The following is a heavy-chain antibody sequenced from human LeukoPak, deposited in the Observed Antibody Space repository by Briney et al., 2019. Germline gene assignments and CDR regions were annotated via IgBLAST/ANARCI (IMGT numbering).Heavy chain of an antibody. CDR3: AKAEYYYDSTGYRPQYYFDY. CDR2: ISGSAGST. V-gene: IGHV3-23*01. Sequence: GGSLRLSCAAPGFTFSSYAMNWVRQAPGKGLEWVSAISGSAGSTYYADSVKGRFTISRDNSKNTLYLQMNSLRAEDTAVYCCAKAEYYYDSTGYRPQYYFDYWGQGTLVTVSS. J-gene: IGHJ4*02. D-gene: IGHD3-22*01. CDR1: GFTFSSYA.